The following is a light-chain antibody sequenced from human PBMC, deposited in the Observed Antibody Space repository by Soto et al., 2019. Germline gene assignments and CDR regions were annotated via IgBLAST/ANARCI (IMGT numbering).Light chain of an antibody. CDR1: SSDVGGYNY. CDR2: DVT. J-gene: IGLJ1*01. CDR3: SSYTSSNTEV. V-gene: IGLV2-14*03. Sequence: QSALTQPASVSGSPGQSITIPCTGTSSDVGGYNYVSWYQQHPGKAPKLMIYDVTTRPSGVSDRFSGSKSGNTASLTISGLQAEDEADYYCSSYTSSNTEVFGTGTKVTVL.